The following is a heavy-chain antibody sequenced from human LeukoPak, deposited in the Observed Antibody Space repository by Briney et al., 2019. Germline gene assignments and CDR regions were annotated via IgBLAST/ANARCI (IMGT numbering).Heavy chain of an antibody. CDR1: GYTFTGYY. CDR3: ARDLAGYGDYGFDY. D-gene: IGHD4-17*01. CDR2: INPNSGGT. V-gene: IGHV1-2*06. J-gene: IGHJ4*02. Sequence: ASVKVSCKASGYTFTGYYMHWVRQAPGQGLEWMGRINPNSGGTNYAQKFQGRVTMTRDTSISTAYMELSRLRSDDTAVYYCARDLAGYGDYGFDYWGQGTLVTVSS.